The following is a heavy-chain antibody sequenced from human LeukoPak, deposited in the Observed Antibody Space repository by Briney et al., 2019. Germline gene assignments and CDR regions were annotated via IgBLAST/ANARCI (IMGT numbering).Heavy chain of an antibody. Sequence: ASVTVSCKASGYTFTSYAMHWVRQAPGQRLEWMGWINAGNGNTKYSQKFQGRVTITRDTSASTAYMELSSLRSEDTAVYYCAREVGYSYGYFDYWAREPWSPSPQ. CDR1: GYTFTSYA. CDR2: INAGNGNT. D-gene: IGHD5-18*01. J-gene: IGHJ4*02. V-gene: IGHV1-3*01. CDR3: AREVGYSYGYFDY.